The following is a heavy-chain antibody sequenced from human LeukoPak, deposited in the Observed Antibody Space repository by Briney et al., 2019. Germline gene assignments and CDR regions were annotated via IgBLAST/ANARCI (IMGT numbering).Heavy chain of an antibody. CDR1: GYTFTSYG. D-gene: IGHD3-22*01. J-gene: IGHJ4*02. CDR3: ARSAIFDSSGYLPGY. V-gene: IGHV1-18*01. Sequence: ASVKVSCKASGYTFTSYGISWVRQAPGQGLEWMGWISAYNGNTNYAQKLQGRVTMTTGTSTSTAYMELRSLRSDDTAVYHCARSAIFDSSGYLPGYWGQGTLVTVSS. CDR2: ISAYNGNT.